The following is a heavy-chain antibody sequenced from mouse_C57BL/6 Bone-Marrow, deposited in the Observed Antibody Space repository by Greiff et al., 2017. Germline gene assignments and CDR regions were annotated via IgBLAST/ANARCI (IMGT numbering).Heavy chain of an antibody. Sequence: EVLLVESGGGLVQPGGSMKLSCVASGFTFSNYWMNWVRQSPEKGLEWVAQIRLKSDNYATHYAVSVNGRFTISSDASKRCVYLQMNNLRAADTGIYACPRDYGSRQGYFDVWGTGTTVTVSS. CDR1: GFTFSNYW. CDR2: IRLKSDNYAT. V-gene: IGHV6-3*01. D-gene: IGHD1-1*01. CDR3: PRDYGSRQGYFDV. J-gene: IGHJ1*03.